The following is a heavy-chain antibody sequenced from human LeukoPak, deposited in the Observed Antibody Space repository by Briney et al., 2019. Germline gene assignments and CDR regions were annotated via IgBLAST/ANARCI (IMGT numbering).Heavy chain of an antibody. V-gene: IGHV1-18*01. CDR2: ISAYNGNT. D-gene: IGHD3-10*01. J-gene: IGHJ3*02. CDR3: ARDHVIVGDDAFDI. CDR1: GYTFTSYG. Sequence: ASVKVSCKAPGYTFTSYGISRVRHAPGQGLEWMGWISAYNGNTNYAQKLQGRVTMTTDTSTSTAYLELRSLRSDDTAVYYCARDHVIVGDDAFDIWGQGTMVSVYS.